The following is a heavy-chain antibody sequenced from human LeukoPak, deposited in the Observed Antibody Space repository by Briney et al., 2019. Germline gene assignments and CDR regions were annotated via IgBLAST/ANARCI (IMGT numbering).Heavy chain of an antibody. CDR3: ARERIAIFGVVPTAYGMDV. CDR2: IIPILGIA. Sequence: SVKVSCKASGGTFSSYAISWVRQAPGQGLEWMGRIIPILGIANYAQEFQGRVTITADKSTSTAYMELSSLRSEDTAVYYCARERIAIFGVVPTAYGMDVWGQGTTVTVSS. J-gene: IGHJ6*02. V-gene: IGHV1-69*04. CDR1: GGTFSSYA. D-gene: IGHD3-3*01.